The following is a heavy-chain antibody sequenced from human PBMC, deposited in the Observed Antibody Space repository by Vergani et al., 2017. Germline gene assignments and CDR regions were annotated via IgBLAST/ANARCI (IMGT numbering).Heavy chain of an antibody. CDR3: AREAVVVVPAAMYYFDY. J-gene: IGHJ4*02. Sequence: QVQLQESGPGLVKPSQTLSLTCTVSGGSISSGSYYWSWIRQPAGKGLEWIGRIYTSGSTNYNPSLKSRVTIPVDTSKNQFSLKLSSVTAADTAVYYCAREAVVVVPAAMYYFDYWGQGTLVTVSS. CDR1: GGSISSGSYY. CDR2: IYTSGST. D-gene: IGHD2-2*01. V-gene: IGHV4-61*02.